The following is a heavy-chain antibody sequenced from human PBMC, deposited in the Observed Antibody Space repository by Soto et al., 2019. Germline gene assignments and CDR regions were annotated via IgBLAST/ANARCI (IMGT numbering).Heavy chain of an antibody. Sequence: EVQLVESGGGLVKPGGSLRLSCAASGFTFSSFTMNWVRQAPGKGLEWVSSISSSSGYIYYADSVKGRFTISRDNAQNSLYLQMNSLRAEDTGVYYCAGQWLAIDYWGQGTLVTFSS. J-gene: IGHJ4*02. V-gene: IGHV3-21*01. CDR1: GFTFSSFT. D-gene: IGHD6-19*01. CDR2: ISSSSGYI. CDR3: AGQWLAIDY.